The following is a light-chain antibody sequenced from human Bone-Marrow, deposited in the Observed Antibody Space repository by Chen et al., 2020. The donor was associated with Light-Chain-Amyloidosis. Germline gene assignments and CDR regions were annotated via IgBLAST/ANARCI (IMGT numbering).Light chain of an antibody. CDR2: EVN. Sequence: QSALTQPASVSGSPGQSITISCTGTSSDVGGDNHVSWYQQHPDKAPKLMIYEVNNRPSWVPDRFSRSKSDNTASLTISGLQTEDEADYFCSSYTITNTLVFGSGTRVTVL. CDR1: SSDVGGDNH. CDR3: SSYTITNTLV. V-gene: IGLV2-14*01. J-gene: IGLJ1*01.